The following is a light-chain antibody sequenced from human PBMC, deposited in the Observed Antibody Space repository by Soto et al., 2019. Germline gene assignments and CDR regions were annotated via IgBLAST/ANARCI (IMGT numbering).Light chain of an antibody. CDR1: SSNIGAGYD. CDR3: QSYDSSLGRV. CDR2: GNS. J-gene: IGLJ3*02. V-gene: IGLV1-40*01. Sequence: QSVLTQPPSVSGAPGQRVTISCTGSSSNIGAGYDVHWYQQLPGTAPKLLIYGNSNRPSGVPDRFSGSKSGTSASLAITGLQADDEADYYCQSYDSSLGRVFGGGTKVTVL.